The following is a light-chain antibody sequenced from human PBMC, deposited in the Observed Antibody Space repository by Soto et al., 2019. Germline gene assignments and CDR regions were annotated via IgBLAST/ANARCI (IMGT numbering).Light chain of an antibody. V-gene: IGLV1-44*01. CDR1: SSNIGSNT. CDR3: AAWDDSLNAYV. J-gene: IGLJ1*01. Sequence: QSVLTQPPSASGTPGQRVIIPCSGSSSNIGSNTANWYHQLPGTAPKLLIYSNNQRPSGVPDRFSGSKSGTSASLAIRGLQSEDEADYYCAAWDDSLNAYVFGSGTKLTVL. CDR2: SNN.